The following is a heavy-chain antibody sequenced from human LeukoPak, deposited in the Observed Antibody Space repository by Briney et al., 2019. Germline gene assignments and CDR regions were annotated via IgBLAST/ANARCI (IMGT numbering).Heavy chain of an antibody. CDR3: ARDGRGSDY. D-gene: IGHD3-10*01. CDR1: GYTFTTYY. J-gene: IGHJ4*02. CDR2: ITPIFGTA. V-gene: IGHV1-69*13. Sequence: VASVKVSCKVSGYTFTTYYLHWVRQAPGQGLEGMGGITPIFGTANYAQKLQGRVTITSDGSTSKASMSRSRLRSEDTAVYYCARDGRGSDYWGQGTLVTVSS.